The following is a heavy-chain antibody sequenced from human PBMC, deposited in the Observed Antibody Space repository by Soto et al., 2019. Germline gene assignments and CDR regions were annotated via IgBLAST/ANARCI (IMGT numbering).Heavy chain of an antibody. D-gene: IGHD2-2*01. CDR1: GFTFSSYG. CDR3: AKDLDVVVPASNYYYYFGMDV. CDR2: ISYDGSNK. Sequence: QLVESGGGVVQPGRSLRLSCGASGFTFSSYGMHWVRQAPGKGLEWVAVISYDGSNKYYGDSVKGRFTISRDNSKNTLYLQLNSLRTEDTATYYCAKDLDVVVPASNYYYYFGMDVWGQGTPVTVSS. J-gene: IGHJ6*02. V-gene: IGHV3-30*18.